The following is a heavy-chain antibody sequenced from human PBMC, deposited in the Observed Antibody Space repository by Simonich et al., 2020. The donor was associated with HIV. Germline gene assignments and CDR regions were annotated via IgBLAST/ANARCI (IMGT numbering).Heavy chain of an antibody. CDR2: IYYRGSP. CDR1: GVSITSGGYY. J-gene: IGHJ5*02. Sequence: QVQLQESGPGLVKPSQTLSLTCTVSGVSITSGGYYWNWIRQHPGKGREWLGYIYYRGSPYYNPALKSRVTISVDTSKNQFPLKLSSVTAADTAVYYCARHMCSVISCSEGYNWFDPWGQGTLVTVSS. V-gene: IGHV4-31*03. CDR3: ARHMCSVISCSEGYNWFDP. D-gene: IGHD2-2*01.